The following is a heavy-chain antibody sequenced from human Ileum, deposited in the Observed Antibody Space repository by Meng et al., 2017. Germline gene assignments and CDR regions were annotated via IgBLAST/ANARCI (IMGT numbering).Heavy chain of an antibody. CDR2: VVPGSGNT. Sequence: GAKMKTTGASSMVPCSPCGYTLTKDDSNWVRPATGQGLGWMGWVVPGSGNTKYSQRFQGRVTMPRDTSISTVYMELTSLKSDDTAVYYCARGVGDLGDYWGQGTLVTVSS. V-gene: IGHV1-8*01. CDR1: GYTLTKDD. CDR3: ARGVGDLGDY. D-gene: IGHD3-16*01. J-gene: IGHJ4*02.